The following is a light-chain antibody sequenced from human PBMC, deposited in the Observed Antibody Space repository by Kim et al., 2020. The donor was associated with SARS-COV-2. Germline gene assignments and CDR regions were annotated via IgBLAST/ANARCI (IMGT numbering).Light chain of an antibody. Sequence: ETVMTQSPATLSLSPGETATLSCRASQSVSTNLAWYQHKPGQAPRLLIYGAFTRATGIPARVSGSGSGTEFTLTISSLQSGDVAVYYCQQYNDWPQYTFGQGTKVDIK. CDR3: QQYNDWPQYT. CDR1: QSVSTN. V-gene: IGKV3-15*01. J-gene: IGKJ2*01. CDR2: GAF.